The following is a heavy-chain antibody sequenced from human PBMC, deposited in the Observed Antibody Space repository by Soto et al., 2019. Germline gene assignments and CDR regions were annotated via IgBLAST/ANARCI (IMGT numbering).Heavy chain of an antibody. D-gene: IGHD6-13*01. J-gene: IGHJ6*02. CDR1: GGTFSSYA. CDR3: ARDRSYSSSWNYYYGMDV. Sequence: SVKVSCKASGGTFSSYAISWVRQAPGQGLEWMGGIIPIYGTANYAQKFQGRVTITADTSTSTAYMELRSLRSDDTAVYYCARDRSYSSSWNYYYGMDVWGQGTTVTVSS. CDR2: IIPIYGTA. V-gene: IGHV1-69*06.